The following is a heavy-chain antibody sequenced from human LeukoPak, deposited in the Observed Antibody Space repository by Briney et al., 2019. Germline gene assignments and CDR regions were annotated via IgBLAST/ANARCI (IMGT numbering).Heavy chain of an antibody. CDR3: ASHSSSSMGY. V-gene: IGHV1-69*04. CDR2: IIPILGIA. D-gene: IGHD6-6*01. CDR1: GYTFTSYG. J-gene: IGHJ4*02. Sequence: SVKVSCKASGYTFTSYGISWVRQAPGQGLEWMGRIIPILGIANYAQKFQGRVTITADKSTSTAYMELSSLRSEDTAVYYCASHSSSSMGYWGQGTLVTVSS.